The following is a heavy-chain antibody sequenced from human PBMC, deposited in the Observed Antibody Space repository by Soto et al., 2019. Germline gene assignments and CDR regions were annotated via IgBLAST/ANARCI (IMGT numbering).Heavy chain of an antibody. J-gene: IGHJ4*02. Sequence: PGGSLRLSCAASGFMFRSYAMNWVRQAPGKGLEWVSTITDSGGRTYYADSVKGRFTISRDNSKNTLFLQMNSLRAEDTAVYYCAKDRSRTPNYFDSWGQGALVTVSS. V-gene: IGHV3-23*01. CDR1: GFMFRSYA. CDR2: ITDSGGRT. CDR3: AKDRSRTPNYFDS.